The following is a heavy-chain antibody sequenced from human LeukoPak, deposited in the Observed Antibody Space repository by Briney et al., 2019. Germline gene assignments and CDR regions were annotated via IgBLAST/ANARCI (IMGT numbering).Heavy chain of an antibody. J-gene: IGHJ4*02. Sequence: GGSLRLSCAASGFTFSSYSMNWVRQAPGKGLEWVSSISSSSYIYYADSVKGRFTISRDNAKNSLYLQMNSLRAEDTAVYYCAREMIAVAGTGSFDYWGQGTLVTVSS. CDR3: AREMIAVAGTGSFDY. CDR2: ISSSSYI. V-gene: IGHV3-21*01. CDR1: GFTFSSYS. D-gene: IGHD6-19*01.